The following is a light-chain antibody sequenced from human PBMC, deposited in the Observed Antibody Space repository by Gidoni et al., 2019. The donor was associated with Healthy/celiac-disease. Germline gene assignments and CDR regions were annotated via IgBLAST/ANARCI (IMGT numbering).Light chain of an antibody. CDR2: DAS. J-gene: IGKJ1*01. Sequence: EIELTQSPAPLPLSPGERATLPCRARQRVSRYFAWYQHKPGQDPRLLIYDASNRATGIPARFRCSGSGTDFTLTISSLEPEDFAVYYCQQQRTFGQGTKVEIK. V-gene: IGKV3-11*01. CDR1: QRVSRY. CDR3: QQQRT.